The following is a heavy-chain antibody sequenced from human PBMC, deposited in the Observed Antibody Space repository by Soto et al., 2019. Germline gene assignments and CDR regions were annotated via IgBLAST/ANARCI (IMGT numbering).Heavy chain of an antibody. Sequence: EVQLVESGGGLVKPGGSLRLSCAASGFTFSSYSMNWVRQAPGKGLEWVSSISSSSSYIYYADSVKGRFTISRDNAKNXXYLQMNSLRAEDTAVYYCAREHRGYYYDSSGYFDYWGQGTLVTVSS. J-gene: IGHJ4*02. D-gene: IGHD3-22*01. CDR1: GFTFSSYS. V-gene: IGHV3-21*01. CDR3: AREHRGYYYDSSGYFDY. CDR2: ISSSSSYI.